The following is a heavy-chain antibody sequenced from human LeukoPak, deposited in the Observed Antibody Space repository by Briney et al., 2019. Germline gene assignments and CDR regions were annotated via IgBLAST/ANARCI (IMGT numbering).Heavy chain of an antibody. CDR2: ISSGSTNI. J-gene: IGHJ6*02. CDR1: GFTFSNYY. CDR3: ARDKIVATISYFYGMDV. Sequence: GGSLRFSCAASGFTFSNYYMNWVRQAPGKGLEWVSSISSGSTNIYYADSVRGRFIISRDNAKKSLYLQMNSLRAEDTAMYYCARDKIVATISYFYGMDVWGQGTTVTVSS. D-gene: IGHD5-12*01. V-gene: IGHV3-21*01.